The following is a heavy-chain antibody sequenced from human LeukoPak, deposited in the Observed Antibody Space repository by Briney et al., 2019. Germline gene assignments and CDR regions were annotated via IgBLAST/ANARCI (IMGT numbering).Heavy chain of an antibody. J-gene: IGHJ1*01. CDR3: ASQYYDILTGYRYFQH. CDR1: GFTFGDYA. D-gene: IGHD3-9*01. CDR2: ISSSGSTI. Sequence: GGSLRLSCTASGFTFGDYAMSWVRQAPGKGLEWVSYISSSGSTIYYADSVKGRFTISRDNAKNSLYLQMNSLRAEDTAVYYCASQYYDILTGYRYFQHWGQGTLVTVSS. V-gene: IGHV3-48*03.